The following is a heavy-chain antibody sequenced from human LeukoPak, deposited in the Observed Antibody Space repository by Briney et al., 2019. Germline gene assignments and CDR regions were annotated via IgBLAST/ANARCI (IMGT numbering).Heavy chain of an antibody. Sequence: SETLSLTCTVSGYSISSGYYWGWIRQPPGKGLEWIGSIYHSGSTYYNPSLKSRVTISVDTSKNQFSLKLSSVTAADTAVYFCARELWSGYPIFDYWGQGTLVTVSS. CDR1: GYSISSGYY. CDR2: IYHSGST. CDR3: ARELWSGYPIFDY. D-gene: IGHD3-3*01. V-gene: IGHV4-38-2*02. J-gene: IGHJ4*02.